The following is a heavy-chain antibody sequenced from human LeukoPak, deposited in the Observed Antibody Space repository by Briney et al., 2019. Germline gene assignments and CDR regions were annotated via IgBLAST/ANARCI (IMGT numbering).Heavy chain of an antibody. Sequence: GGSLRLSCAASGFTFSSYSMNWVRQAPGKGLEWVSSISSSSSYIYYADSVKGRFTISRDNAKNSLYLQMNSLRAEDTAVYYCARHIAARLGINYWGQGTLVTVSS. CDR2: ISSSSSYI. J-gene: IGHJ4*02. V-gene: IGHV3-21*01. D-gene: IGHD6-6*01. CDR3: ARHIAARLGINY. CDR1: GFTFSSYS.